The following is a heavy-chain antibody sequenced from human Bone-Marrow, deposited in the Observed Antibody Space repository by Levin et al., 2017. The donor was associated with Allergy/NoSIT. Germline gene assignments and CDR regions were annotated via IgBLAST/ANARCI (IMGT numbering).Heavy chain of an antibody. J-gene: IGHJ4*02. Sequence: PGGSLRLSCAASGFTFSSYGMHWVRQAPGKGLEWVAVISYDGSNKYYADSVKGRFTISRDNSKNTLYLQMNSLRAEDTAVYYCAKDLVFDYWGQGTLVTVSS. D-gene: IGHD2-2*01. V-gene: IGHV3-30*18. CDR3: AKDLVFDY. CDR2: ISYDGSNK. CDR1: GFTFSSYG.